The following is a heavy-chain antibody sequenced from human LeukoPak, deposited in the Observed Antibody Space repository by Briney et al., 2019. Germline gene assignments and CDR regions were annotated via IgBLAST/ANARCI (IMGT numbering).Heavy chain of an antibody. Sequence: GGSLRLSCAASGFAFSSYAMHWVRQTPGKGPEWVAVILYDGTNKYYADSVKGRFTISRDNYRKTLYLQMNSLRAEDTAVYFCTREGAATGDFDYWGQGILVTVSS. J-gene: IGHJ4*02. CDR2: ILYDGTNK. CDR3: TREGAATGDFDY. V-gene: IGHV3-30-3*01. D-gene: IGHD2-8*02. CDR1: GFAFSSYA.